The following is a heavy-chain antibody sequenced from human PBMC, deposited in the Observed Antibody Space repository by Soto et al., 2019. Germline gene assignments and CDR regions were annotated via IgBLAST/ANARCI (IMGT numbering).Heavy chain of an antibody. Sequence: PGGSLRLSCAASGFIFSDYAMDWVRQAPGKGLEWVSYFSRTDKTVQYADSVKGRFIISRDNVANSLYLQMHSLTAEDTAIYYCARETHSYNHNFHXWGPGTLVTVSX. CDR2: FSRTDKTV. V-gene: IGHV3-48*03. D-gene: IGHD5-18*01. CDR1: GFIFSDYA. J-gene: IGHJ4*02. CDR3: ARETHSYNHNFHX.